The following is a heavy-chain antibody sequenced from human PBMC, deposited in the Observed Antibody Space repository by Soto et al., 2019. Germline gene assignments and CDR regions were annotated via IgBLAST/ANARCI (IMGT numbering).Heavy chain of an antibody. CDR2: ISAYNGNT. J-gene: IGHJ6*02. D-gene: IGHD5-12*01. CDR3: ARAYSGYDRYYGMDV. Sequence: ASVKVSCKASGYTFTSYGISWVRQAPGQGLEWMGWISAYNGNTNYAQKLQGRVTMTTDTSTSTAYMELRSLRSDDTAVYYCARAYSGYDRYYGMDVWGQGTTVTVSS. CDR1: GYTFTSYG. V-gene: IGHV1-18*01.